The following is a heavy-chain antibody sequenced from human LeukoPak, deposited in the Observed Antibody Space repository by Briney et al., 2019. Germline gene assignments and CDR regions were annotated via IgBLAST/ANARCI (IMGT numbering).Heavy chain of an antibody. Sequence: GASVKVSCKASGGTFSSYAISWVRQAPGQGLEWMGGIIPIFGTANYAQKFQGRVTITADESTSTAYMELSSLRSEDTAVYYCARRYYYGSGYYYYYGMDVWGQGTTVTVSS. CDR1: GGTFSSYA. D-gene: IGHD3-10*01. CDR3: ARRYYYGSGYYYYYGMDV. J-gene: IGHJ6*02. V-gene: IGHV1-69*13. CDR2: IIPIFGTA.